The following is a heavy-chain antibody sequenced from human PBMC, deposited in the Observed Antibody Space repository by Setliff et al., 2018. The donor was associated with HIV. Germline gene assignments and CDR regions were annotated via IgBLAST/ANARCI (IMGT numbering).Heavy chain of an antibody. D-gene: IGHD6-13*01. V-gene: IGHV1-3*04. CDR1: GYTFSTYP. Sequence: ASVKVSCKTTGYTFSTYPMHWVRQAPGQRLEWMGWINTGNDNTRDSQKFQGRVTITRDTSASTAYMELSSLTSADTAVYYCARDFPYSGSWYFDSWGQGTLVTVSS. CDR3: ARDFPYSGSWYFDS. J-gene: IGHJ4*02. CDR2: INTGNDNT.